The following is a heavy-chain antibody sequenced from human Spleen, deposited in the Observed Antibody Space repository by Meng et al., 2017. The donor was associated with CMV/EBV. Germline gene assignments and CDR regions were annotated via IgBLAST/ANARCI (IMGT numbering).Heavy chain of an antibody. CDR1: GYSFTSYW. CDR3: ARHTSPYYGMEV. CDR2: IYPGDSDT. Sequence: KVSCKGSGYSFTSYWIGWVRQMPGKGLEWMGIIYPGDSDTRYSPSFRGQVTISADKSIDTAYLQWSTLKASDTATYSCARHTSPYYGMEVWGQGTTVTVSS. D-gene: IGHD2-2*01. J-gene: IGHJ6*02. V-gene: IGHV5-51*01.